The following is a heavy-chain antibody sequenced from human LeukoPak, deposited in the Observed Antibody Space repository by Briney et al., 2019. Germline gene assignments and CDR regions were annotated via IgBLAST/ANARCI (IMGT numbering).Heavy chain of an antibody. J-gene: IGHJ5*02. Sequence: SETLSLTVTVSGGSISSYYWSWIRQPAGKGLEWIGRIYTSGSTNYNPSLKSRVTMSVDTSKNQFSLKLSSVTAADTAVYYCARGITIFGATKFDPWGQGTLVTVSS. CDR3: ARGITIFGATKFDP. CDR1: GGSISSYY. V-gene: IGHV4-4*07. D-gene: IGHD3-3*01. CDR2: IYTSGST.